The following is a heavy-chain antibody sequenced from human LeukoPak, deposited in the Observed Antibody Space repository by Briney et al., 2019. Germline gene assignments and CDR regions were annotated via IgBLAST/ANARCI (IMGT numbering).Heavy chain of an antibody. CDR3: AREGGPGADY. CDR1: GGSISSGGYY. J-gene: IGHJ4*02. CDR2: IYYSGST. D-gene: IGHD3-16*01. Sequence: SQTLSLTCTVSGGSISSGGYYWSWIRQHPGKGLEWIGYIYYSGSTNYNPSLKSRVTISVDTSKNQFSLKLSSVTAADTAVYYCAREGGPGADYWGQGTLVTVSS. V-gene: IGHV4-31*03.